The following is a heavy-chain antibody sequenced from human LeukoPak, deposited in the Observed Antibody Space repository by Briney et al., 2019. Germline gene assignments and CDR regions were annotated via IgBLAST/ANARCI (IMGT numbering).Heavy chain of an antibody. Sequence: GGSLRLSCAASGFTFSSYWMSWVRQAPGKGLEWVANIKQDGSEKYYVDSVKGRFTISRDNAKNSLYLQMNSLRAEDTAVYYCARDTCYVSGFGEFLFDYWGQGTLVTVSS. CDR2: IKQDGSEK. CDR1: GFTFSSYW. CDR3: ARDTCYVSGFGEFLFDY. J-gene: IGHJ4*02. D-gene: IGHD3-10*01. V-gene: IGHV3-7*01.